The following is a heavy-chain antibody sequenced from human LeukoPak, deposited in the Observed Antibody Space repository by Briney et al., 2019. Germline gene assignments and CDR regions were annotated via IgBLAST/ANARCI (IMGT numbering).Heavy chain of an antibody. CDR1: GGSISSSSYY. J-gene: IGHJ4*02. CDR2: IYYSGST. Sequence: SETLSLTCTVSGGSISSSSYYWGWIRQPPGKGLEWIGSIYYSGSTYYNPSLKSRVTISVDTSKNQFSLKLSSVTAADTAVYYCAREGDSSGYYYEHWGQGTLVTVSS. CDR3: AREGDSSGYYYEH. D-gene: IGHD3-22*01. V-gene: IGHV4-39*02.